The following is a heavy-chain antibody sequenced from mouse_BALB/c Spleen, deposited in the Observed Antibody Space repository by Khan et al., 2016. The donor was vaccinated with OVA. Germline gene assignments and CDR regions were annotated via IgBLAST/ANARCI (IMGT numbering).Heavy chain of an antibody. J-gene: IGHJ3*01. V-gene: IGHV1-4*01. CDR2: INPTNIYT. CDR1: GYTFTSYT. CDR3: SRGGPYHGNDGALFAY. D-gene: IGHD2-9*01. Sequence: QVQLQQSGAELARPGASVKMSCKASGYTFTSYTIHWVKQRPGQGLEWIGYINPTNIYTNYNQKFRDKATLTADKSSRTAYMLLSSLTSEDSAVYYCSRGGPYHGNDGALFAYWGQGTLVTVSA.